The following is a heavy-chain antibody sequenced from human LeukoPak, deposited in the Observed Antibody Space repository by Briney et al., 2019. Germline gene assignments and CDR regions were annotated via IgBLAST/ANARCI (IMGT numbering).Heavy chain of an antibody. D-gene: IGHD3-10*01. Sequence: SVKVFSKASGGTLSRYAISWVRQAPGQGPEWMGGIIPIFGTTNYAQKFQGRVTITADESTSTAYMELSSLRSEDTAVYYCARIVGIASRGYFDYWGQGTLVTVSS. CDR2: IIPIFGTT. V-gene: IGHV1-69*13. CDR1: GGTLSRYA. CDR3: ARIVGIASRGYFDY. J-gene: IGHJ4*02.